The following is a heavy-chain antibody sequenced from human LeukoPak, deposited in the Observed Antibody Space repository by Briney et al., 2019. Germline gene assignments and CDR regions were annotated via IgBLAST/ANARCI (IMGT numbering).Heavy chain of an antibody. CDR2: IYPGDSDT. CDR3: ARGKGYDFHYYYMDV. D-gene: IGHD5-12*01. CDR1: GYSFTSYW. V-gene: IGHV5-51*01. J-gene: IGHJ6*03. Sequence: GESLKISCKGSGYSFTSYWIGWVRQMPGKGLEWMGIIYPGDSDTRYSPSFQGQVTISADKSISTAYLQWSSLKASDTAMYYCARGKGYDFHYYYMDVWGKGTTVTVSS.